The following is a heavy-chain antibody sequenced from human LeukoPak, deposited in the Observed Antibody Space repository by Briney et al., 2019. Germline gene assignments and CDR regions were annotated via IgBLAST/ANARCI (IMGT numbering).Heavy chain of an antibody. J-gene: IGHJ6*03. CDR1: GYTFTSYG. CDR2: ISAYNGNT. V-gene: IGHV1-18*01. CDR3: AKDQGSNTYYYYMDV. D-gene: IGHD4-23*01. Sequence: ASVKVSCKASGYTFTSYGISWVRQAPGQGLEWMGWISAYNGNTNYAQKLQGRVTMTTDTSTSTAYMELRSLRSDDTAAYYCAKDQGSNTYYYYMDVWGKGTTVTVSS.